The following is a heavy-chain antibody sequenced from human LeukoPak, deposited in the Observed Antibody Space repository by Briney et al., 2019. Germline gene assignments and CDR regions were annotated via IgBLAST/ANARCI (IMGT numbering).Heavy chain of an antibody. D-gene: IGHD3-10*01. CDR2: IYYNGNT. Sequence: SETLSLTCTVSGVSISSYYWSWIRQPPGKGLEWIGFIYYNGNTNYNPSLKSRVTISVDTSRSQFSLPLSSVTAADTAVYYCARGTLGYYYYGLDVWGQGTTVTVSS. CDR1: GVSISSYY. V-gene: IGHV4-59*01. CDR3: ARGTLGYYYYGLDV. J-gene: IGHJ6*02.